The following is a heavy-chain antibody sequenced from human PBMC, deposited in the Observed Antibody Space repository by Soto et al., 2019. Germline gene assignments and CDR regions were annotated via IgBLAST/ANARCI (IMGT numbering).Heavy chain of an antibody. V-gene: IGHV3-30*18. J-gene: IGHJ4*02. CDR2: ISYDGSNE. Sequence: QVQLVESGGGVVQPGRSLRLSCVVSGFTFSHYGMHWVRQAPGKGREWVAFISYDGSNEYYAGAVKGRFTISRDNSKNTLYLQMNSLSAEDTAVYYCAKDRGNLGWYDYWGQGTLVTVSS. CDR1: GFTFSHYG. CDR3: AKDRGNLGWYDY. D-gene: IGHD6-19*01.